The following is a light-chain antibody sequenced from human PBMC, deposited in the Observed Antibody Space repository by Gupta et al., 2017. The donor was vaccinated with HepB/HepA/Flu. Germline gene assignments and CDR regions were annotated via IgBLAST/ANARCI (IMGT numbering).Light chain of an antibody. Sequence: DIQLTQSPSSMSTSIGDRVTITCQASEDIDIYLSWYQQKPGKAPKLLIYEASNLEVGVPSRFSGSGSGTEFSFTISSLQPEDIATYYCQQCDSLPITFGQGTRLDIK. CDR1: EDIDIY. V-gene: IGKV1-33*01. J-gene: IGKJ5*01. CDR3: QQCDSLPIT. CDR2: EAS.